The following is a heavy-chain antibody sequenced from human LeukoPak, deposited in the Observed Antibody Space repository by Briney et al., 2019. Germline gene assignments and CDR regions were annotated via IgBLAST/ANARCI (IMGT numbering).Heavy chain of an antibody. Sequence: GGSLRLSCAASGFTFSSYSMNWVRQAPGKGLEWVSYISGSSSTIYYADSVKGRFTISRDNAKNSLYLQMNSLRAEDTAVYYCAKEPYDLRRLHWYFDLWGRGTLVTVSS. V-gene: IGHV3-48*01. CDR1: GFTFSSYS. D-gene: IGHD3-16*01. J-gene: IGHJ2*01. CDR3: AKEPYDLRRLHWYFDL. CDR2: ISGSSSTI.